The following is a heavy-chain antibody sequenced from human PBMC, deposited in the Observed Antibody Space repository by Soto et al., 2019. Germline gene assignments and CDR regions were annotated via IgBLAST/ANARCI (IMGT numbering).Heavy chain of an antibody. D-gene: IGHD2-8*01. V-gene: IGHV1-24*01. CDR2: FDPEDGDT. Sequence: QVQLLQSGDEVKNPGASVTVSCKGSGHTLTELSMHWVRHAPGRGLEWMGGFDPEDGDTISAQKFQGRVTMTEDTYKDSTYHELTCLRSEDTAVYYCAEWGKRWLHSPFDYRGQGTLVTISS. CDR3: AEWGKRWLHSPFDY. J-gene: IGHJ4*02. CDR1: GHTLTELS.